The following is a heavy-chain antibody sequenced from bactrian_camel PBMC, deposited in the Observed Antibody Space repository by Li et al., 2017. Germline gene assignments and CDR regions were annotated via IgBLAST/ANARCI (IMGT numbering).Heavy chain of an antibody. V-gene: IGHV3S1*01. D-gene: IGHD7*01. J-gene: IGHJ4*01. CDR1: GYRYSSVAC. CDR2: ISTNDGRT. Sequence: VESGGGSVQAGESLRLSCVVSGYRYSSVACMGWYRQAPGKEREGIASISTNDGRTYYADSVKSRFTISQDKAKNTLYLQMNSLKPEDTAMYHCAADGDDFTGGTAEWYYGQGTQVTVS.